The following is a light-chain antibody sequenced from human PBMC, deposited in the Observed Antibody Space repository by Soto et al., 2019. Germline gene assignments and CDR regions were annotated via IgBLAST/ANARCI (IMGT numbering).Light chain of an antibody. CDR1: HGVSGW. Sequence: IQMTQSPSSVSASVGDTVTLSCQTSHGVSGWLAWYQQKPGKAPTLLIYTVSNLQSGVPSSFSGSGSGTDFSLTITNLQPEDSATYFCQQGKTFPFTVGPETKVEVK. J-gene: IGKJ3*01. CDR2: TVS. V-gene: IGKV1-12*01. CDR3: QQGKTFPFT.